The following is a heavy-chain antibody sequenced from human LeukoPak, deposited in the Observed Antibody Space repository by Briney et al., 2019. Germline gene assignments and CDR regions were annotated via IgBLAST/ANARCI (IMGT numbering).Heavy chain of an antibody. Sequence: GGSLRLSCAASGFTFSSYAMHWVRQAPGKGLEWVAVISYDGSNKYCADSVKGRFTISRDNSKNTLYLQMNSLRAEDTAVYYCASLQGDYWGQGTLVTVSS. J-gene: IGHJ4*02. CDR1: GFTFSSYA. CDR3: ASLQGDY. V-gene: IGHV3-30-3*01. CDR2: ISYDGSNK. D-gene: IGHD5-24*01.